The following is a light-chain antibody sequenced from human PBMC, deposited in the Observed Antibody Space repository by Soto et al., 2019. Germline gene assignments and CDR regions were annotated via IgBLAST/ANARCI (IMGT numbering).Light chain of an antibody. CDR1: QSVFERSNNQNY. J-gene: IGKJ4*01. Sequence: DIVMTQSPDSLAVSLGERATINCKSNQSVFERSNNQNYLAWYQQKPGQPPKLLIYWASTRESGVPDRFSGSGSGTDFTLTISSLQAEDVAVYYCQQSYSTLLTFGGGTKVEIK. CDR3: QQSYSTLLT. V-gene: IGKV4-1*01. CDR2: WAS.